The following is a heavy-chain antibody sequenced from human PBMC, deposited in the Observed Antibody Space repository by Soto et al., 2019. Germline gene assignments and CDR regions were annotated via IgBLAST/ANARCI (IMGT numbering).Heavy chain of an antibody. CDR1: GFTFSSYW. D-gene: IGHD5-18*01. CDR2: IKQDGSEK. Sequence: GGSLRLSCAASGFTFSSYWMSWVRQAPGKGLEWVANIKQDGSEKYYVDSVKGRFTISRDNAKNSLYLQMNSLRAEDTAVYYCAREFGGYRYGFDYWGQGTLVTVSS. CDR3: AREFGGYRYGFDY. V-gene: IGHV3-7*01. J-gene: IGHJ4*02.